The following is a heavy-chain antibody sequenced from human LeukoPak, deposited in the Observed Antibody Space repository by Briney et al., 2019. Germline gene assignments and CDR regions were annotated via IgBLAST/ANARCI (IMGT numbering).Heavy chain of an antibody. D-gene: IGHD3-9*01. V-gene: IGHV1-69*13. CDR3: ARGRLGVLTGYYAYFDY. J-gene: IGHJ4*02. Sequence: ASVKVSCKASGGTFSSYAISWVRQAPGQGLEWMGGIIPIFGTANYAQKFQGRVTITADESTSTAYMELSSLRSEDTAVYYCARGRLGVLTGYYAYFDYWGQGTLVTVS. CDR1: GGTFSSYA. CDR2: IIPIFGTA.